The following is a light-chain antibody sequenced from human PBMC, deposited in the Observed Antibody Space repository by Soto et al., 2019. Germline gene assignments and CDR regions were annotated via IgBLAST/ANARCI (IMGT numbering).Light chain of an antibody. Sequence: QSVLTQPPSVSWAPGQRVTISCTGGSSNIGAGYHVHWYQQLPRTAPKLLIFDNNNRPSGVPDRFAGSKSGTSASMAITGLQAEDEADYYCLSYDSSLSAYVFGTGTKVTVL. CDR2: DNN. J-gene: IGLJ1*01. CDR3: LSYDSSLSAYV. CDR1: SSNIGAGYH. V-gene: IGLV1-40*01.